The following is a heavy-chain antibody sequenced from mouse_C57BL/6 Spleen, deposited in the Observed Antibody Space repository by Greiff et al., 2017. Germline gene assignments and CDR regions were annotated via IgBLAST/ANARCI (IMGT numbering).Heavy chain of an antibody. CDR2: IDPSDSYT. D-gene: IGHD1-1*01. CDR1: GYTFTSYW. V-gene: IGHV1-69*01. J-gene: IGHJ3*01. Sequence: QVQLQQSGAELVMPGASVKLSCKASGYTFTSYWMHWVKQRPGQGLEWIGEIDPSDSYTNYNQKFKGKSTLTVDKSSSTAYMQLSSLTSEDSAVYYCAGDYGSRGWFAYWGQGTLVTVSA. CDR3: AGDYGSRGWFAY.